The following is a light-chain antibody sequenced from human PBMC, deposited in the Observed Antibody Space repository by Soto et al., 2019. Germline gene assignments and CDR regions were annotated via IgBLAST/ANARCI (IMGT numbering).Light chain of an antibody. J-gene: IGLJ1*01. CDR2: EVN. V-gene: IGLV2-8*01. CDR1: NSNIGNSY. CDR3: SSYAGSSNV. Sequence: QSVLTQPPSVSAAPGQKVTISCSGGNSNIGNSYVSWYQQHPGKAPKLMIYEVNKRPSGVPDRFSGSKSGNTASLTVSGLQAEDEADYYCSSYAGSSNVFGTGTKLTVL.